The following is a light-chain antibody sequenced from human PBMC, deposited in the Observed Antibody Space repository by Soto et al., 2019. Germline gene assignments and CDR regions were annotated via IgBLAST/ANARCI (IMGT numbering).Light chain of an antibody. Sequence: QSVLTQPASVSGSPGQSITISCTGTSSDVGGYNYVSWYQQHPGKAPKLMIYDVSNRPSGVSNRFSGSKSGNTASLTISGVQAEDEADYYCSSYTSSSILFGGGTKLTVL. J-gene: IGLJ2*01. V-gene: IGLV2-14*01. CDR1: SSDVGGYNY. CDR3: SSYTSSSIL. CDR2: DVS.